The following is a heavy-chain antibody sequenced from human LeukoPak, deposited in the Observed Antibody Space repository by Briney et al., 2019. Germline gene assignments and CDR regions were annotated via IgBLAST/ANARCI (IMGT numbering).Heavy chain of an antibody. Sequence: SVKLSCKVSGYTLTELSMHWVRQAPGKGRGWLGGFDPEDGETIYAQKFQGRVTMTEDTPTDTAYMELSSLRSEDTAVYYCATVGGYQLWWGAFDIWGQGTMVTVSS. D-gene: IGHD2-2*01. V-gene: IGHV1-24*01. J-gene: IGHJ3*02. CDR2: FDPEDGET. CDR1: GYTLTELS. CDR3: ATVGGYQLWWGAFDI.